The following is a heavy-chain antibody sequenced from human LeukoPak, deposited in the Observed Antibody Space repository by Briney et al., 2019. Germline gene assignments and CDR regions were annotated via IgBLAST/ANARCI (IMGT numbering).Heavy chain of an antibody. J-gene: IGHJ4*02. V-gene: IGHV1-2*02. Sequence: ASVKVSCKASGYTFTGYYMHWVRQAPGQGLEWMGWINPNSGGTNYAQKYQGRVTMNRDTSISTAYMELSRLRSDDTAVYCCARSSGYDFHFHYWGQGTLGTVSS. CDR2: INPNSGGT. CDR3: ARSSGYDFHFHY. D-gene: IGHD5-12*01. CDR1: GYTFTGYY.